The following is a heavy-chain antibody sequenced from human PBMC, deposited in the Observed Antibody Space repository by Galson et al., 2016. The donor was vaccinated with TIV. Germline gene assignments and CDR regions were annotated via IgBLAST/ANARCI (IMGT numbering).Heavy chain of an antibody. V-gene: IGHV1-46*03. CDR3: ASPHSGSYDFDY. CDR2: IDPSNGGT. CDR1: GYTFTRYY. J-gene: IGHJ4*02. D-gene: IGHD3-16*01. Sequence: SVKVSCKASGYTFTRYYIHWVRQAAGQGLEWMGIIDPSNGGTTYAQKFQGRLTLTRDTSTSTVYFELSSLTSEDTALYYCASPHSGSYDFDYWDQGTLVTVSS.